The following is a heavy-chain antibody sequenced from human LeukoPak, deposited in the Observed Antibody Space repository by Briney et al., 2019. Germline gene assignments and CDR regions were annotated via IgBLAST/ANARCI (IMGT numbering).Heavy chain of an antibody. CDR1: GGTFSSYA. CDR2: IIPNSGGT. Sequence: ASVKVSCKASGGTFSSYAISWVRQAAGQGLEGMGRIIPNSGGTNYAQKFQGWVTMTRDTSIRTAFMELSRLRSDDTDVYYCARVRLTGYGIGHDAFDIWGQGTMVTVSS. V-gene: IGHV1-2*04. J-gene: IGHJ3*02. D-gene: IGHD3-9*01. CDR3: ARVRLTGYGIGHDAFDI.